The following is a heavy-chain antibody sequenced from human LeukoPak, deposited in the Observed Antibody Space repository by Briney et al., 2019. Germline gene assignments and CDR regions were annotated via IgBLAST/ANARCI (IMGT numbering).Heavy chain of an antibody. CDR1: GGTISSYS. D-gene: IGHD4-17*01. V-gene: IGHV4-4*07. CDR2: LYTRGST. CDR3: ARDQGDYGDHRYFDY. Sequence: SETLSLTCTVSGGTISSYSWNWLRQPAGKGLEGMGRLYTRGSTTYSPSLKSRVTMSVDTSKKHFSLKLSSVTAADTAVYYCARDQGDYGDHRYFDYWGQGTLVTVSS. J-gene: IGHJ4*02.